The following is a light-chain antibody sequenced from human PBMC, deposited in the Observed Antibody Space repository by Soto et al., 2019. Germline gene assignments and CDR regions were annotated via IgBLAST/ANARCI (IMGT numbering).Light chain of an antibody. CDR2: AAS. CDR1: QSVGSN. Sequence: EIVLRQSPGTLSLSPGERARLSCRASQSVGSNLAWFQQKPGQAPRLLMFAASSRATGFPARFSGSGSGTEFNFTISSLQSEDFGVYYCQQYNNWPRTFGQGTKVDI. J-gene: IGKJ1*01. V-gene: IGKV3-15*01. CDR3: QQYNNWPRT.